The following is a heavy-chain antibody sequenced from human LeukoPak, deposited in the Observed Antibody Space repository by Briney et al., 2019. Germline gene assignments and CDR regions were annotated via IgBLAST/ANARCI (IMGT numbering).Heavy chain of an antibody. CDR1: GYTFTGYY. Sequence: ASVKVSCKASGYTFTGYYMHWVQQAPGQGLEWMGWINPNSGGTNYAQKFQGRVTMTRDTSISTAYMELSRLRSDDTAVYYCARGFRAYYYGSGSYGADAFDIWGQGTMVTVSS. V-gene: IGHV1-2*02. D-gene: IGHD3-10*01. J-gene: IGHJ3*02. CDR2: INPNSGGT. CDR3: ARGFRAYYYGSGSYGADAFDI.